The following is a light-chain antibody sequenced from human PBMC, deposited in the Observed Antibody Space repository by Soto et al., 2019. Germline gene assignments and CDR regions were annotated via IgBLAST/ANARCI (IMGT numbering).Light chain of an antibody. Sequence: EIVLTQSPGTLSLSPGERATLSCRASQSVSNNYLAWDQQKPGQAPRLLIYGASNRATGSPDRFSGSGSGTDFTLTISRLEPEDFAVYYWQQYGSSGTFGQGTKWEIK. CDR3: QQYGSSGT. CDR2: GAS. J-gene: IGKJ1*01. CDR1: QSVSNNY. V-gene: IGKV3-20*01.